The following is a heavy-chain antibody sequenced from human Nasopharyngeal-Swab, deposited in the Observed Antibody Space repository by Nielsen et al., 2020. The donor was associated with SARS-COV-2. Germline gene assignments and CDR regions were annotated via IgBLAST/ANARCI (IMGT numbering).Heavy chain of an antibody. CDR3: AAPLTGLHY. CDR1: GFTFSSYA. V-gene: IGHV3-23*01. Sequence: GESLKISCAASGFTFSSYAMSRVRQAPGKGLEWVSAISGSGGSTYYADSVKGRFTISRDSSENTLYLEMNNLTPDDTATYYCAAPLTGLHYWGQGTLVTVSS. J-gene: IGHJ4*02. CDR2: ISGSGGST. D-gene: IGHD1-20*01.